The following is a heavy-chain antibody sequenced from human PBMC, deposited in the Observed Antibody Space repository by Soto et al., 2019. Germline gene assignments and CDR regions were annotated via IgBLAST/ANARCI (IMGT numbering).Heavy chain of an antibody. CDR1: GGTFSSYA. CDR2: IIPIFGTA. J-gene: IGHJ3*02. V-gene: IGHV1-69*01. CDR3: ATSGTTGPTDVMGAFDI. D-gene: IGHD1-1*01. Sequence: QVQLVQSGAEVKKPGSSVKVSCKASGGTFSSYAISWVRQAPGQGLEWMGGIIPIFGTANYAQKFQGRVTITADESTSTAYTELSSLRSEDTAVYYCATSGTTGPTDVMGAFDIWGQETMVTVSS.